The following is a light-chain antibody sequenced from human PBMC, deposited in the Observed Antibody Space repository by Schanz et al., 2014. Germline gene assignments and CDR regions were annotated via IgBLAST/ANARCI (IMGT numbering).Light chain of an antibody. CDR2: DVT. V-gene: IGLV2-8*01. CDR3: SSYTSSSTLI. J-gene: IGLJ2*01. CDR1: SSDIGRYNY. Sequence: QSALTQPPSASGSPGQSVTISCTGTSSDIGRYNYVSWYQHHPGKAPKLLIYDVTKRPSGVPDRFSGSKSGNTASLTVSGLQAEDEADYYCSSYTSSSTLIFGGGTQLTVL.